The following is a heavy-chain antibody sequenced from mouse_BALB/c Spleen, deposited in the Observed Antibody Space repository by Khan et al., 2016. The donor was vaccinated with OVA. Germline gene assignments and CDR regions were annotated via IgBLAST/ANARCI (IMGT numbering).Heavy chain of an antibody. J-gene: IGHJ4*01. D-gene: IGHD2-3*01. Sequence: QVQLKQSGPGLVAPSQSLSITCTVSGFSLTSYGVHWVHQPPGKGLEWLVVIWSDGSTNYNSVLKSRLSISKDNSKSQGFLKMNSLQTDDTAIYYCARWFDGYSSLYAMDYWGQGTSVTVSS. V-gene: IGHV2-6*02. CDR2: IWSDGST. CDR3: ARWFDGYSSLYAMDY. CDR1: GFSLTSYG.